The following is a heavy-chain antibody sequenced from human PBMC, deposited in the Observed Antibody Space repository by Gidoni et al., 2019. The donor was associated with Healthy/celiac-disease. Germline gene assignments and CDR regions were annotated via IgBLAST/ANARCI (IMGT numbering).Heavy chain of an antibody. J-gene: IGHJ5*02. D-gene: IGHD5-18*01. V-gene: IGHV1-3*01. CDR1: GYPFTSYA. Sequence: HVQLVQSGAEVTKPGASVKVSCKASGYPFTSYAMHWVRQAPGQRLEWMGWINAGNGNTKYSQKFQGRVTITRDTSASTAYMELSSLRAEDTAVYYCARDGYSYGWNWFDPWGQGTLVTVSS. CDR2: INAGNGNT. CDR3: ARDGYSYGWNWFDP.